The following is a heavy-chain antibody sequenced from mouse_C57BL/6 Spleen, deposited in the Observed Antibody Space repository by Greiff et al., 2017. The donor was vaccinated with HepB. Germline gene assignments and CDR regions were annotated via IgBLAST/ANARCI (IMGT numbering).Heavy chain of an antibody. D-gene: IGHD1-1*01. V-gene: IGHV1-22*01. Sequence: VQLKQSGPELVKPGASVKMSCKASGYTFTDYNMHWVKQSHGKSLEWIGYINPNNGGTSYNQKFKGKATLTVNKSSSTAYMELRSLTSEDSAVYYCAPFYYGSSFGAYWGQGTLVTVSA. J-gene: IGHJ3*01. CDR2: INPNNGGT. CDR1: GYTFTDYN. CDR3: APFYYGSSFGAY.